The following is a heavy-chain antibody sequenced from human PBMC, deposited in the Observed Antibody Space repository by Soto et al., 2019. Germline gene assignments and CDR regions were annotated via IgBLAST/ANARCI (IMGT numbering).Heavy chain of an antibody. CDR1: GFTFSSYA. V-gene: IGHV3-23*01. CDR2: ISGSGGST. D-gene: IGHD6-19*01. CDR3: VKDLAGVAVAETGVGY. Sequence: EVQLLESGGGLVQPGGSLRLSCAASGFTFSSYAMSWVRQAPGKGLEWVSAISGSGGSTYYADSVKGRFTISRDNSKNTLYLQMNSLRAEDTAVYYCVKDLAGVAVAETGVGYWGQGTLVTVSS. J-gene: IGHJ4*02.